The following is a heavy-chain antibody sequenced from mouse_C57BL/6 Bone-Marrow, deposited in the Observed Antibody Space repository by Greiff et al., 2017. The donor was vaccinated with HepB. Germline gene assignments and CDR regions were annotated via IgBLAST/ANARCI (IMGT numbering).Heavy chain of an antibody. CDR2: SRNKANDYTT. D-gene: IGHD2-4*01. V-gene: IGHV7-1*01. CDR1: GFTFSDFY. J-gene: IGHJ4*01. Sequence: EVKVVESGGGLVQSGRSLRLSCATSGFTFSDFYMEWVRQAPGKGLEWIAASRNKANDYTTEYSASVKGRFIVSRDTSQSILYLQMNALRAEDTAIYYCARDAYYDYDDYAMDYWGQGTSVTVSS. CDR3: ARDAYYDYDDYAMDY.